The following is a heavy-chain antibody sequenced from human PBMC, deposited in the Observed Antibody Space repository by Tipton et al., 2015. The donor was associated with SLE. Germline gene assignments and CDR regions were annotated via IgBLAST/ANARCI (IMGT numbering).Heavy chain of an antibody. V-gene: IGHV4-59*12. D-gene: IGHD6-13*01. CDR3: AREGSSCLFQH. Sequence: TLSLTCTVSGGSISSYYWSWIRQPPGKGLEWIGYIYYSGSTNYNPSLKGRVTISVDTSKNQFSLKLSSVTAADTAVYYCAREGSSCLFQHWGQGTLVTVSS. CDR2: IYYSGST. J-gene: IGHJ1*01. CDR1: GGSISSYY.